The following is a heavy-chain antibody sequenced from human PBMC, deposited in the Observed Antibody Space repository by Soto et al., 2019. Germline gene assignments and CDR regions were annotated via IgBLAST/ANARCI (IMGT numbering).Heavy chain of an antibody. V-gene: IGHV1-8*01. Sequence: QVQLVQSGAEVKKPGASVTVSCKASGYTFTSYDIDWVRQATGQGLEWMGWMSPHSGNTGYAQRFQGRGTRSRDTSICTSDMELRSLRSEDTAVSYCARERAHYGTDVWGQGTTVIVSS. J-gene: IGHJ6*02. D-gene: IGHD6-25*01. CDR1: GYTFTSYD. CDR3: ARERAHYGTDV. CDR2: MSPHSGNT.